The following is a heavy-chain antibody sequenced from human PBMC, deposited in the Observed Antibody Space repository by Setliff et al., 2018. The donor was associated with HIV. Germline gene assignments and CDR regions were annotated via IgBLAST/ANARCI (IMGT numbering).Heavy chain of an antibody. J-gene: IGHJ4*02. D-gene: IGHD3-9*01. Sequence: GGSLRLSCAASGFTVSSDYMSWVRQAPGKGLEWLSTIYGGASTYYADSVKGRFTISRDNSKNTVYLQMNSLRAEDTAVYYCAKTSNTGYLFCSDYWGQGTLVTVSS. CDR3: AKTSNTGYLFCSDY. CDR1: GFTVSSDY. V-gene: IGHV3-53*01. CDR2: IYGGAST.